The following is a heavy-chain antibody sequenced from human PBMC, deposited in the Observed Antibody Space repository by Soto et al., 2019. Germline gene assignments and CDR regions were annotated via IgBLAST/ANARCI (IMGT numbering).Heavy chain of an antibody. CDR1: GDLFNNYA. Sequence: QVLLVQSGAEVKEPGSSVKVSCKATGDLFNNYAFYWVRQAPGQGLEWMGRISPLFSTTNYAQKFQGRVTIGADEFTTTVYLEVSKLEPEDTAMYYCAASSSVAAAGYFKFWVQRTLVTVSP. D-gene: IGHD6-13*01. J-gene: IGHJ4*02. CDR3: AASSSVAAAGYFKF. V-gene: IGHV1-69*01. CDR2: ISPLFSTT.